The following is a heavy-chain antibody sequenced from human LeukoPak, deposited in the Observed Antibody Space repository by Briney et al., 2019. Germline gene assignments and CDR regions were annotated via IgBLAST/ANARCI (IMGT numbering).Heavy chain of an antibody. J-gene: IGHJ4*02. CDR3: ARRKIAAAGKPLDY. CDR1: GGSFSGYY. V-gene: IGHV4-34*01. CDR2: INHSGST. D-gene: IGHD6-13*01. Sequence: KSSETLSLTCAVYGGSFSGYYWSWIRQPPGKGLEWIGEINHSGSTNYNPSLKSRVTISVDTSKNQFSLKLSSVTAADTAVYYCARRKIAAAGKPLDYWGQGTLVTVSS.